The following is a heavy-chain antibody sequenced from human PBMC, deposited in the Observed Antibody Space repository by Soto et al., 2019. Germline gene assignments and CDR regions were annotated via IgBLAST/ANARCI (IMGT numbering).Heavy chain of an antibody. CDR1: GFTFSSYG. J-gene: IGHJ6*02. CDR3: AREPDSVGATYYYYYYGMDV. D-gene: IGHD1-26*01. Sequence: GGSLRLSCAASGFTFSSYGMHWVRQAPGKGLEWVAVIWYDGSNKYYADSVKGRFTISRDNSKNTLYLQMNSLRAEDTAVYYCAREPDSVGATYYYYYYGMDVWGQGTTVTVSS. V-gene: IGHV3-33*01. CDR2: IWYDGSNK.